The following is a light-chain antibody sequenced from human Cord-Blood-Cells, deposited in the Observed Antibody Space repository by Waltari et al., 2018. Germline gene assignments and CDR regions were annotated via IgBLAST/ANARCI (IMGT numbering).Light chain of an antibody. CDR1: SSDVGSYTL. Sequence: CTGTSSDVGSYTLVSWYQQHPGKAPKLMIYEGSKRPSGVSNRFSGSKSGNTASLTISGLQAEDEADYYCCSYAGSSTVVFGGGTKLTVL. J-gene: IGLJ2*01. CDR2: EGS. V-gene: IGLV2-23*01. CDR3: CSYAGSSTVV.